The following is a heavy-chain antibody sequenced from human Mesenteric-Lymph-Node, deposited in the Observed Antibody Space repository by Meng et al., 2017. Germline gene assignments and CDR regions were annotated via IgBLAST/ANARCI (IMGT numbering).Heavy chain of an antibody. Sequence: VRMVVLGVGFGQPGGSLKLSCAASGITVSSSYMSWVRQAPGKGLEWVSVLYTGGSTYYADSVKGRFTVSRDNSKNTMYLQMSSLRAEDTAVYYCARVNWDAFDFWGQGTMVTVSS. CDR3: ARVNWDAFDF. CDR1: GITVSSSY. CDR2: LYTGGST. V-gene: IGHV3-66*02. D-gene: IGHD1-20*01. J-gene: IGHJ3*01.